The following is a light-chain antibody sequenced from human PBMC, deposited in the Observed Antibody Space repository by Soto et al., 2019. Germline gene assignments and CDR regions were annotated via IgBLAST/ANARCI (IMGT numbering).Light chain of an antibody. J-gene: IGKJ2*01. V-gene: IGKV3-20*01. CDR2: AAS. CDR1: QSVSSSY. Sequence: ELLLTQSPGTLSLSPGERATLSCRASQSVSSSYLAWYQQKPGQAPRLLIYAASSRATGIPDRFSGSGSGTDFTLTISRLEPEDFAVYFCQQDGNSLPFTFGQGTKVEIK. CDR3: QQDGNSLPFT.